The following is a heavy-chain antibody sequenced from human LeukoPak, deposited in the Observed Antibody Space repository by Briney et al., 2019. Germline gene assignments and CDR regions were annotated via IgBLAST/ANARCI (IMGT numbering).Heavy chain of an antibody. V-gene: IGHV3-7*04. CDR3: ARGLTTGLHDY. CDR1: GFTFSSYW. CDR2: IKEDGSEK. Sequence: GGSLRLSCAASGFTFSSYWMTWVRQAPGKGLEWVANIKEDGSEKYYVDSVKGRFTISRDNAKNSLYLQMNSPRGEDTAVYYCARGLTTGLHDYWGQGTLVTVSS. J-gene: IGHJ4*02. D-gene: IGHD4-17*01.